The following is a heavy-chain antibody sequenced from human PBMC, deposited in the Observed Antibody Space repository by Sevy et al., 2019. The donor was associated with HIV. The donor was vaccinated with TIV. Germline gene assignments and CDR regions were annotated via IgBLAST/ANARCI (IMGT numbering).Heavy chain of an antibody. CDR3: ARDRRGYSGYDLLDYYYYGMDV. V-gene: IGHV3-48*02. D-gene: IGHD5-12*01. CDR1: GFTFSSYS. J-gene: IGHJ6*02. CDR2: ISSSSSTI. Sequence: GGSLRLSCAASGFTFSSYSMNWVRQAPGKGLEWVSYISSSSSTIYYADSVKGRFTISRDNAKNSLYLQMNSLRDEETAVYYCARDRRGYSGYDLLDYYYYGMDVWGQGTTVTVSS.